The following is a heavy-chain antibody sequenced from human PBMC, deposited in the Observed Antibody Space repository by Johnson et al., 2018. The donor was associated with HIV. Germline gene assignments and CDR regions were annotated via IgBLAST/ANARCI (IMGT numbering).Heavy chain of an antibody. D-gene: IGHD1-26*01. CDR3: AKWGSMRATSAFDI. CDR2: IWYDGSNK. CDR1: GFTFSSYG. Sequence: QVQLVESGGGVVQPGRSLRLSCAASGFTFSSYGIHWVRQAPGKGLEWVAVIWYDGSNKYYADSVKGRLTISRDNSKNTLYLQMNSLRAEDTAVYYCAKWGSMRATSAFDIWGQGTMVTVSS. V-gene: IGHV3-33*06. J-gene: IGHJ3*02.